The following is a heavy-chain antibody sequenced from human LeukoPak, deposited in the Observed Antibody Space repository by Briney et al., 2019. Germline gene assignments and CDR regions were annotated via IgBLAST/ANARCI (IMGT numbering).Heavy chain of an antibody. CDR2: IYFSGRT. CDR1: GGSIISYY. CDR3: ARHRALYCSSTSCPRTLYYYYYMDV. V-gene: IGHV4-59*08. D-gene: IGHD2-2*01. J-gene: IGHJ6*03. Sequence: SASLSLTCTVSGGSIISYYCSWIRQPPGKGLEWIGYIYFSGRTTYNPSLKSRVTISVDTSKNQFALKLSSVTAADTAVYYCARHRALYCSSTSCPRTLYYYYYMDVWGKGTTVTVSS.